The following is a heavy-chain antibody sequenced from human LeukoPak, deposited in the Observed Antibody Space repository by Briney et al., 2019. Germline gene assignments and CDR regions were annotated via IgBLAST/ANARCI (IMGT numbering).Heavy chain of an antibody. V-gene: IGHV1-8*01. CDR2: MNPNSGNT. Sequence: ASVKVSCKASGYTFTSYDINWVRQATGQGLECMGWMNPNSGNTGYAQKFQGRVTMTRNTSISTAYMELSSLRSEDTAVYYCARRIAARRDDAFDIWGQGTMVTVSS. CDR1: GYTFTSYD. J-gene: IGHJ3*02. CDR3: ARRIAARRDDAFDI. D-gene: IGHD6-6*01.